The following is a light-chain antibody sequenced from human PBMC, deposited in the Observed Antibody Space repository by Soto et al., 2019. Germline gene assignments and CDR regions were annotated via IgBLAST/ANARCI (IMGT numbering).Light chain of an antibody. Sequence: DIPMTQSPSTLSASVGDRVTITCRASQSISSWLAWYQQKPGKAPKLLTYDASSLESGVPSRFSGSGSGTEFTLTISSLQPDDFATYYCQQYNSYSYTFGQGTKLEIK. J-gene: IGKJ2*01. CDR1: QSISSW. V-gene: IGKV1-5*01. CDR2: DAS. CDR3: QQYNSYSYT.